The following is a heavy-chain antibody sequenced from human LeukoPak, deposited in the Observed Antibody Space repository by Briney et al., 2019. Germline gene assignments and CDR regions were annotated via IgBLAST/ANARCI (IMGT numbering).Heavy chain of an antibody. CDR2: INSDGSST. CDR3: ARDYYTSGSPNDY. CDR1: GFTFSSYW. Sequence: GGSLRLSCAASGFTFSSYWMHWVRQAPGKGLVWVSRINSDGSSTNYADSVKGRFTISRDNAKNTLYPQMNSLRAEDTAVYYCARDYYTSGSPNDYWGQGTLVTVSS. V-gene: IGHV3-74*01. J-gene: IGHJ4*02. D-gene: IGHD3-10*01.